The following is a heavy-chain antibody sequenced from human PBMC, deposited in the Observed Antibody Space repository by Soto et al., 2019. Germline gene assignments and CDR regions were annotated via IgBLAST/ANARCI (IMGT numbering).Heavy chain of an antibody. J-gene: IGHJ6*02. Sequence: QVQLVQSGAEVKKPGASVKVSCKASGYTFTTFGISWVRQAPGQGLEWMGWISAYNGYTNYAQMLQGRVTMTTDTSTSTAYMELRSLRSDDTAVYYCARDPTIFGVVQNYGMDVWGQGTTVTVSS. V-gene: IGHV1-18*01. CDR2: ISAYNGYT. CDR1: GYTFTTFG. CDR3: ARDPTIFGVVQNYGMDV. D-gene: IGHD3-3*01.